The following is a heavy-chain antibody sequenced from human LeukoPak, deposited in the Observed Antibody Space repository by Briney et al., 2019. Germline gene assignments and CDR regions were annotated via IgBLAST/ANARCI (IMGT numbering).Heavy chain of an antibody. CDR3: AGAEYYYGSGKVDT. Sequence: SETLSLTCAVYGGSFSGYYWSWIRQPPGKGLEWIGEINHSGSTNYNPSLKSRVTISVDTSKNQFSLKLSSVTAADTAVYYCAGAEYYYGSGKVDTWGQGTLVTVSS. D-gene: IGHD3-10*01. J-gene: IGHJ5*02. CDR1: GGSFSGYY. CDR2: INHSGST. V-gene: IGHV4-34*01.